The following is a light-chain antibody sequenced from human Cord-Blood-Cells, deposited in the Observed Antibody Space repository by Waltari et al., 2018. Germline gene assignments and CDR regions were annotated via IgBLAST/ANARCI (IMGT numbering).Light chain of an antibody. V-gene: IGLV2-14*01. CDR3: SSYTSSSTWV. CDR2: DVS. CDR1: SSDVGGYNY. Sequence: QSALTQPASVSGSPGQSITISCTGTSSDVGGYNYVSWYPQHPGKAPKLMIYDVSKRPSGVSNRCSGSKSGNTASLTISGLQAEDEADYYCSSYTSSSTWVFGGGTKLTVL. J-gene: IGLJ3*02.